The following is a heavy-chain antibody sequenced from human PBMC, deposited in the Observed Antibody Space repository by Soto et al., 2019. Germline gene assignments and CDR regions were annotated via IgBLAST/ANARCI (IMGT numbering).Heavy chain of an antibody. V-gene: IGHV1-18*01. CDR1: GYTFTSYG. Sequence: QVQLVQSGAEVKKPGASVKVSCKASGYTFTSYGISWVRQAPGQGLEWMGWISAYNGNTNYAQKLQGRVTMTTDTSTSTAYMELRSLRAEDTAVYYCARERTLPAAMLFVIGKFDYWGQGTLVTVSS. D-gene: IGHD2-2*01. CDR3: ARERTLPAAMLFVIGKFDY. CDR2: ISAYNGNT. J-gene: IGHJ4*02.